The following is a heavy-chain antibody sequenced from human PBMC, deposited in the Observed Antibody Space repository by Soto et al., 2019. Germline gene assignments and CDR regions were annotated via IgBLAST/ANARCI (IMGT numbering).Heavy chain of an antibody. CDR1: GYSFTSYW. CDR3: ATYYYDSSGYYYDSYFDY. J-gene: IGHJ4*02. CDR2: IYPGDSDT. D-gene: IGHD3-22*01. Sequence: GESLKISCKGSGYSFTSYWIGWVRQMPGKGLEWMGIIYPGDSDTRYSPSFQGQVTISADKSISTAYLQWSSLKASDTAMYYCATYYYDSSGYYYDSYFDYWGQGTLVTVSS. V-gene: IGHV5-51*01.